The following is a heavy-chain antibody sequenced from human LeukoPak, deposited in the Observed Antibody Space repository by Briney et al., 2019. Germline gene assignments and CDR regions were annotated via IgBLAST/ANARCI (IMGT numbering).Heavy chain of an antibody. Sequence: GESLRISCKGSGYSFTSYWIGWVRQMPGKGLEWMGIIYPGDSDTRYSPSFQGQVTISADKSISTAYLQWSSLKASDTATYYCARHLSVATIIGEFDYWGQGTLVTVSS. D-gene: IGHD5-12*01. CDR2: IYPGDSDT. J-gene: IGHJ4*02. CDR3: ARHLSVATIIGEFDY. CDR1: GYSFTSYW. V-gene: IGHV5-51*01.